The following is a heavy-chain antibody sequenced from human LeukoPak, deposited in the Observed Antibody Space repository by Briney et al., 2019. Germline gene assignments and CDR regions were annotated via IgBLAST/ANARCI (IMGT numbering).Heavy chain of an antibody. V-gene: IGHV1-2*02. CDR2: INPNSRGT. CDR3: VRVSEGFSSGWYRGKYFDY. CDR1: GYTFTGYY. Sequence: ASVKVSCKASGYTFTGYYMHWVRQAPGQGLEWIGWINPNSRGTNYAQKFQGRVTITRDMSISTVYMELSSLRSDDTAVYYCVRVSEGFSSGWYRGKYFDYWGQGTLVTVSS. J-gene: IGHJ4*02. D-gene: IGHD6-19*01.